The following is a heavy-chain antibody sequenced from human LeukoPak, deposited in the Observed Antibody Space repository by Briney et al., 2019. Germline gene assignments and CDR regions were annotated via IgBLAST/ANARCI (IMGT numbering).Heavy chain of an antibody. J-gene: IGHJ4*02. D-gene: IGHD5-24*01. CDR3: AKLGQSGYNSYY. CDR1: GLTFNNYS. CDR2: ISSSSNYI. Sequence: GGSLRLSCAASGLTFNNYSMNWVRQAPGKGLEWVSSISSSSNYIYYADSVKGRFTISRDNAKNSLYLQMNSLRAEDTAVYYCAKLGQSGYNSYYWGQGTLVTVSS. V-gene: IGHV3-21*01.